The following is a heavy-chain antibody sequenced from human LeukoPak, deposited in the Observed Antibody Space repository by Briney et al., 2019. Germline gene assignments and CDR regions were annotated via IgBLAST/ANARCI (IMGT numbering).Heavy chain of an antibody. J-gene: IGHJ3*01. CDR1: AFTFSDYS. Sequence: GSLRLSCAASAFTFSDYSMNWVRQAPGKGLEWISYIDTSSSTMYYADSVMGRFTISRDNAKESLYLQMNSLRDEDTAVYYCAREDDSWGPNNLDLWGQGTMVTVSS. CDR3: AREDDSWGPNNLDL. CDR2: IDTSSSTM. D-gene: IGHD7-27*01. V-gene: IGHV3-48*02.